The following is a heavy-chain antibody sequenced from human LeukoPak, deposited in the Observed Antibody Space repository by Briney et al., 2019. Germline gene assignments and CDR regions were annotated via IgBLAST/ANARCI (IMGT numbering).Heavy chain of an antibody. CDR2: ISYDGSNK. CDR3: AKATGTRDAFDI. Sequence: GRFLRLSCAASGFTFSSYGMHWVRQAPGKGLEWVAAISYDGSNKYYADSVKGRFTISRDNSKNTLYLQMNSLRAEDTAVYYCAKATGTRDAFDIWGQGTMVTVSS. D-gene: IGHD1-1*01. J-gene: IGHJ3*02. V-gene: IGHV3-30*18. CDR1: GFTFSSYG.